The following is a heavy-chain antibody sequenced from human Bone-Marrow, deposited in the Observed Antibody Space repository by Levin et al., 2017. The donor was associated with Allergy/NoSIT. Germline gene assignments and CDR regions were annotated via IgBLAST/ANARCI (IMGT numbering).Heavy chain of an antibody. CDR1: GYTFTYYY. CDR2: INPNRGAT. Sequence: ASVKVSCKASGYTFTYYYLHWVRQAPGQGLEWMGWINPNRGATNYAQKFQGRVTITRDTSMNTAYMEMIYLGSDDTAVYYCARGITSRGATGYYYYYALDVWGYGTMVAVSP. J-gene: IGHJ6*04. D-gene: IGHD1-14*01. V-gene: IGHV1-2*02. CDR3: ARGITSRGATGYYYYYALDV.